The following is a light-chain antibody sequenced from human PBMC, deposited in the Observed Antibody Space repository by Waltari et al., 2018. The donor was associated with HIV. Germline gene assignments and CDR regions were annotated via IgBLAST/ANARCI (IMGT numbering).Light chain of an antibody. J-gene: IGLJ1*01. V-gene: IGLV2-11*01. CDR2: DVT. CDR1: KSDVGSYDY. CDR3: CSFAGTYTSFV. Sequence: QSALTQPRSVSGSPGQSVTISCTGNKSDVGSYDYVSWYQQHPDKAPRLIIYDVTRRPSGVPDRVSGSKSGNTASLTISGLRTEDEADYYCCSFAGTYTSFVFGSETKVTVL.